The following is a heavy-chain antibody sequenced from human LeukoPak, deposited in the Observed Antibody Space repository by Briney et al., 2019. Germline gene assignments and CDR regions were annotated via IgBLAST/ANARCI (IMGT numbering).Heavy chain of an antibody. CDR2: IWYDGSNK. D-gene: IGHD6-13*01. CDR3: ARETIAAAGEDWFDP. Sequence: GGSLRLSCAASGFTFSSYGMHWVRQAPGKGLEWVAVIWYDGSNKYYAGSVKGRFTISRDNSKNTLYLQMNSLRAEDTAVYYCARETIAAAGEDWFDPWGQGTLVTVSS. CDR1: GFTFSSYG. J-gene: IGHJ5*02. V-gene: IGHV3-33*01.